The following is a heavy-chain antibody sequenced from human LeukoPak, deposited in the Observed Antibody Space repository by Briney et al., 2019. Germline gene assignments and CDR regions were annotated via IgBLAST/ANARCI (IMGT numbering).Heavy chain of an antibody. CDR3: ASRIAVAGTLYFDY. J-gene: IGHJ4*02. D-gene: IGHD6-19*01. V-gene: IGHV3-53*04. CDR1: GFTVSSNY. CDR2: IYSGGST. Sequence: GGSLRLSCAASGFTVSSNYMSWVRQAPGKGLEWVSVIYSGGSTYYADSVKGRFTTSRHNSENTLYLQMNSLRAEDTAVYYCASRIAVAGTLYFDYWGQGTLVTVSS.